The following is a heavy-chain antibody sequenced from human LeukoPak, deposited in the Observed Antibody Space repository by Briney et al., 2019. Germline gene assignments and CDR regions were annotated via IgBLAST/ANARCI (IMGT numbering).Heavy chain of an antibody. V-gene: IGHV1-18*01. CDR3: ARDRTVAGPLGY. Sequence: ASVKVSCKASGYTFTSSGISCVRQAPGQRLEWMGWISAYNGNTNYAQKLQGRVTMTTDTSTSTAYMELRSLRSDDTAVYYCARDRTVAGPLGYWGQGTLVTVSS. CDR1: GYTFTSSG. J-gene: IGHJ4*02. D-gene: IGHD6-19*01. CDR2: ISAYNGNT.